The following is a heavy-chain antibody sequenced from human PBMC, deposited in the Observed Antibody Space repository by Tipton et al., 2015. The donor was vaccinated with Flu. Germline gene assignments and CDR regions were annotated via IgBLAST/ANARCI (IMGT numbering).Heavy chain of an antibody. CDR2: IYPGESDS. D-gene: IGHD5-12*01. Sequence: VQLVQSGAEVKKPGESLKISCEASGYSFSTYWIAWVRQMPGNGLEWMGIIYPGESDSRYSPPFQGQVTISADTSKNTAYLQWSSLEASDTAIYYCARLMGYSGYKYPWGILDLWGQGTLVTVSS. CDR1: GYSFSTYW. J-gene: IGHJ4*02. CDR3: ARLMGYSGYKYPWGILDL. V-gene: IGHV5-51*01.